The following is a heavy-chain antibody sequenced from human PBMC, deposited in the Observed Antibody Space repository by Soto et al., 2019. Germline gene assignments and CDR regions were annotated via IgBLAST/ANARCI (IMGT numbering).Heavy chain of an antibody. CDR3: ARDRGATVTSYYYYGMDV. CDR2: IWYDGSNK. CDR1: GFTFSSYG. D-gene: IGHD5-18*01. V-gene: IGHV3-33*01. Sequence: QVQLVESGGGVVQPGRSLRLSCAASGFTFSSYGMHWVRQAPGKGLEWVAVIWYDGSNKYYADSVKGRFTISRDNSKNTLYLQMNSLRAEDTAVYYCARDRGATVTSYYYYGMDVWGQGTTVSVSS. J-gene: IGHJ6*02.